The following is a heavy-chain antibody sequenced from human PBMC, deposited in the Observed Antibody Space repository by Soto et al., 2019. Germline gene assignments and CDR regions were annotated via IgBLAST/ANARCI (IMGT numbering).Heavy chain of an antibody. Sequence: PGESLKISCKGSGCSFTSYWIGWVRQMPGKGLEWMGIIYPGDSDTRYSPSFQGQVTISADKSISTAYLQWSSLKASDTAMYYCARPGFYGDSGRGAFDSWGQGTMVTVAS. CDR1: GCSFTSYW. V-gene: IGHV5-51*01. CDR3: ARPGFYGDSGRGAFDS. CDR2: IYPGDSDT. D-gene: IGHD4-17*01. J-gene: IGHJ3*02.